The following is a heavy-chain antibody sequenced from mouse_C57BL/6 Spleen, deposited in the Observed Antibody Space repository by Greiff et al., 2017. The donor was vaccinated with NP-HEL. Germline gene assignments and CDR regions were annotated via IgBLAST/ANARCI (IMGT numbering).Heavy chain of an antibody. J-gene: IGHJ2*01. CDR1: GFSFNTYA. Sequence: EVQLVESGGGLVQPKGSLTLSCAASGFSFNTYAMNWVRQAPGKGLEWVARIRSKSNNYATYYADSVKDRFTITRDDSESMLYLQMNNLKTEDTAMYYGGRHEETWTFDDWGQGTTLTVSS. CDR3: GRHEETWTFDD. V-gene: IGHV10-1*01. CDR2: IRSKSNNYAT.